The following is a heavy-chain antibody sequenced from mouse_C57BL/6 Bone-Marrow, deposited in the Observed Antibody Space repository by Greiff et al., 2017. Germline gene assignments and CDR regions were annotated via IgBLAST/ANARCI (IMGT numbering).Heavy chain of an antibody. CDR3: AGAPSRGWYFDV. Sequence: VKLQESGPGLVKPSQSLFLTCSITGFPITSGYYWIWIRQSPGKPLEWMGYITHSGETFYNPSLQSPISITRETSKNQFFLQLNSVTTEDTAMYYCAGAPSRGWYFDVWGTGTTVTVSS. CDR2: ITHSGET. CDR1: GFPITSGYY. V-gene: IGHV12-3*01. J-gene: IGHJ1*03.